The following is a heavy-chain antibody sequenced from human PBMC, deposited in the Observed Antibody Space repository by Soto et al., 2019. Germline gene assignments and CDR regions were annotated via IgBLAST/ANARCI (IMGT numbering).Heavy chain of an antibody. D-gene: IGHD1-1*01. Sequence: ASVKVSCKASGYTFTSYDINWVRQATGQGLEWMGWMNPNSGNTGYAQKFQGRVTMTRNTSISTAYMELSSLRSEDTAVYYCARGLSTTGTTRDYYMDVWGKGTTVTVSS. CDR2: MNPNSGNT. CDR1: GYTFTSYD. CDR3: ARGLSTTGTTRDYYMDV. J-gene: IGHJ6*03. V-gene: IGHV1-8*01.